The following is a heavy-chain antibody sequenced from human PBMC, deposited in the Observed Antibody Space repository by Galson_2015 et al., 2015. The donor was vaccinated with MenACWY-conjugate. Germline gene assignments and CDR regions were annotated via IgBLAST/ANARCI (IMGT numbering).Heavy chain of an antibody. CDR1: GGSISTYS. V-gene: IGHV4-59*13. Sequence: ETLSLTCTVSGGSISTYSWSWIRQPPGKGLEWIGYIYYNGNTNSDPSFKSRVTISVDTSKNQFSLKLSSVTAADTAIYYCARARGRALGLFDFRGQGTLITVSS. J-gene: IGHJ4*02. CDR3: ARARGRALGLFDF. CDR2: IYYNGNT. D-gene: IGHD3-3*02.